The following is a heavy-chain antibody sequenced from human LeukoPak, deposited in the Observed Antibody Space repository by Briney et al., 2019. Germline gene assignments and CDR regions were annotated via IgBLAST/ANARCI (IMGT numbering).Heavy chain of an antibody. CDR1: GFTFSTNG. Sequence: AGSLRLSCAASGFTFSTNGMHWVRQAPGKGLEWVAVISYDGSNKYYADSVKGRFTISRDNSKNTLYLQMNSLRAEDTAVYYCAKGLRYSDNWGQGTLVTVSS. CDR2: ISYDGSNK. D-gene: IGHD3-9*01. CDR3: AKGLRYSDN. V-gene: IGHV3-30*18. J-gene: IGHJ4*02.